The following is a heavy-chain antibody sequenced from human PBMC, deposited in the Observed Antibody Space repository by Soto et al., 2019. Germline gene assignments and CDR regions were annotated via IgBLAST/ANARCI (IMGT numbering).Heavy chain of an antibody. CDR3: ARMYSSGSGWFHP. V-gene: IGHV4-31*03. CDR1: GYSITAGGYY. CDR2: FYSSGSI. Sequence: SETLSLTCFVSGYSITAGGYYWSWIRHHPGKGLEWIGSFYSSGSIIYNPSLRSRVSISGDTSSNQFSMSLTSVTAADTARYYCARMYSSGSGWFHPWGQGTQVTVSS. J-gene: IGHJ5*02. D-gene: IGHD6-19*01.